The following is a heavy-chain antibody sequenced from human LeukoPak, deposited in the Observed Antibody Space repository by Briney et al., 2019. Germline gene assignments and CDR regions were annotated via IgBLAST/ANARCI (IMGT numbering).Heavy chain of an antibody. D-gene: IGHD3-22*01. V-gene: IGHV3-23*01. CDR2: ISGSGGST. CDR1: GFTFSSYA. Sequence: GGSLRLSCAASGFTFSSYAMSWVRQAPGKGLEWVSAISGSGGSTYYADSVKGRFTISRDNSTNTLYLQMNSLRAEDTAVYYCAKDRPGNYYDSSGYYYVPVYWGQGTLVTVSS. J-gene: IGHJ4*02. CDR3: AKDRPGNYYDSSGYYYVPVY.